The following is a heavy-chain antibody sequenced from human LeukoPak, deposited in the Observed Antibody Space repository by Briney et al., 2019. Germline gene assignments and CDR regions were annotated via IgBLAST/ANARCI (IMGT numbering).Heavy chain of an antibody. J-gene: IGHJ4*02. CDR1: GFTFRSYW. V-gene: IGHV3-7*03. CDR3: AKDLVGATGY. D-gene: IGHD1-26*01. Sequence: GGSLRLSCAASGFTFRSYWMSWVRQAPGKGLEWVANIKEDGSEKYYVDSVKGRFTISRDNSKNTLYLQMNSLRAEDTAVYYCAKDLVGATGYWGQGTLVTVSS. CDR2: IKEDGSEK.